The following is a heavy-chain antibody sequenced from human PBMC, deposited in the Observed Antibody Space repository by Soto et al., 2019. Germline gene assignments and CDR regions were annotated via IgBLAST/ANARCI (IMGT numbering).Heavy chain of an antibody. D-gene: IGHD3-3*01. CDR2: VSGSGSST. J-gene: IGHJ4*02. CDR1: GFTFRTYA. CDR3: VRDLRFLDSPYFDN. V-gene: IGHV3-23*01. Sequence: EVQLLESGGGLLQPGGSLRLSCAASGFTFRTYAMSWVRQAPGKGLEWVSGVSGSGSSTYYTESVKGRFTVSRDNSKNTLYLQMNSLRDEDTARYYCVRDLRFLDSPYFDNWGQGTLVTVSS.